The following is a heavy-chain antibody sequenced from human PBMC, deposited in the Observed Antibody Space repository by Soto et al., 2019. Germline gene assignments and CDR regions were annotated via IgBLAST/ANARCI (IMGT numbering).Heavy chain of an antibody. Sequence: SETLSLTCTVSGGSISSYYWSWIRQPPGKGLEWIGYIYYSGSTNYNPSLKSRVTKSVDTSKNQFSLKLSSVTAADTAVYYCARAPPYYYDSSGYYYYYYYYGMDVWGQGTTVTVSS. CDR2: IYYSGST. CDR3: ARAPPYYYDSSGYYYYYYYYGMDV. D-gene: IGHD3-22*01. V-gene: IGHV4-59*01. J-gene: IGHJ6*02. CDR1: GGSISSYY.